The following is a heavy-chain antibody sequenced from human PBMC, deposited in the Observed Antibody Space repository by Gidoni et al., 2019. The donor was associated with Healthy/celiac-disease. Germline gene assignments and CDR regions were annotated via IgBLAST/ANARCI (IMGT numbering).Heavy chain of an antibody. Sequence: EVQLVESGGGLVKPGGSLRLSCAASGFTFSNAWMNWVRQAPGNGLECYGRIESKTDSGTTDNAAHAKGILTNSRDDSKNTLYLQMSSLETENTAVYYCTTDAGLYWGQGTLVTVSS. CDR1: GFTFSNAW. J-gene: IGHJ4*01. V-gene: IGHV3-15*07. CDR2: IESKTDSGTT. CDR3: TTDAGLY.